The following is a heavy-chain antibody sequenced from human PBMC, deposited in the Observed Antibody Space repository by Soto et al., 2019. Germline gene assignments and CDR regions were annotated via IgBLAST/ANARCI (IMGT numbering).Heavy chain of an antibody. CDR1: GDSVSSNSAA. Sequence: SPTLSLTCAISGDSVSSNSAAWNWIRQSPSRGLEWLGRTYYRSKWYNDYAVSVKSRITINPETSKNQFSLQLNSVTPEDTAVYYCARDLPYSDYSNYGRHYYMDVWGKGTTVTVSS. CDR2: TYYRSKWYN. J-gene: IGHJ6*03. CDR3: ARDLPYSDYSNYGRHYYMDV. V-gene: IGHV6-1*01. D-gene: IGHD4-4*01.